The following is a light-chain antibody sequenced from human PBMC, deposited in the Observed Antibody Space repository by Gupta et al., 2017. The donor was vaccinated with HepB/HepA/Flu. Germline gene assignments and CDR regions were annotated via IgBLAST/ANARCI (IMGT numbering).Light chain of an antibody. J-gene: IGLJ3*02. CDR1: SSNLGKNT. CDR3: EARDDSLNAGV. Sequence: QSVLTQPPSASGTPGQSVTIPCSGSSSNLGKNTVNWYQQFPGTAPKLLIHRNNQRPSGVPDRFSGSKSGNSASLAISGLQSEDDGEYYCEARDDSLNAGVFGGGTKLTVL. CDR2: RNN. V-gene: IGLV1-44*01.